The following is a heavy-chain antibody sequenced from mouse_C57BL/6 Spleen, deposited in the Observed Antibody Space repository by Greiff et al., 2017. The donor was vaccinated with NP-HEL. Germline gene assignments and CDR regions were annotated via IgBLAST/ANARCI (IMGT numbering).Heavy chain of an antibody. CDR3: TLGQTTVVGSY. D-gene: IGHD1-1*01. V-gene: IGHV14-4*01. Sequence: VQLKQSGAELVRPGASVKLSCTASGFNIKDDYMHWVKQRPEQGLEWIGWIDPENGDTEYASKFQGKATITADTSSNTAYLQLSSLTSEDTAVYYCTLGQTTVVGSYWGQGTLVTVSA. CDR1: GFNIKDDY. J-gene: IGHJ3*01. CDR2: IDPENGDT.